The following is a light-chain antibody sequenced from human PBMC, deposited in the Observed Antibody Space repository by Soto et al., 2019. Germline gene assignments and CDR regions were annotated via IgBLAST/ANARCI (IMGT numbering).Light chain of an antibody. V-gene: IGKV3-20*01. CDR3: PQYGTSPRT. Sequence: EIVLTQSPGTLSLSPGERATLSCRASQSVPSKYLAWYQQKPGQAPRLLIYGASNRATGIPDKFSGSGSGTDFTLTISRLEPEDFAVYYCPQYGTSPRTFGQGTKVDIK. CDR2: GAS. J-gene: IGKJ1*01. CDR1: QSVPSKY.